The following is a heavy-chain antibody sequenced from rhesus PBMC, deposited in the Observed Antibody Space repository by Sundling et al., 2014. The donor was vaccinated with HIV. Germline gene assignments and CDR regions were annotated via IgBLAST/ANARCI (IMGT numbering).Heavy chain of an antibody. V-gene: IGHV4-160*01. CDR2: ISGGGGGT. J-gene: IGHJ4*01. Sequence: QVQLQESDPAVVKPSETLSLTCAVSGCSISSNYWSWIRQSPRKGLEWIGGISGGGGGTNYNPSLNSRVTISTDTSKNQFSLKLSSVTAADTAVYYCARGLAKDYWGQGVLVTVSS. CDR1: GCSISSNY. D-gene: IGHD2-2*01. CDR3: ARGLAKDY.